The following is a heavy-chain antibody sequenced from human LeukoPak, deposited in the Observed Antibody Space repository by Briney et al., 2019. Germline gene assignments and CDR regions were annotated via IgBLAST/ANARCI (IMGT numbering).Heavy chain of an antibody. J-gene: IGHJ3*02. Sequence: PSQTLSLTCTVSGGSISSGGYYWSWIRQPPGKGLEWIGYIYHSGSTYYNPSLKSRVTISVDRSKNQFSLKLSSVTAADTAVYYCARAPHALGSRWSGAFDIWRQGTMVTVSS. CDR3: ARAPHALGSRWSGAFDI. CDR1: GGSISSGGYY. CDR2: IYHSGST. V-gene: IGHV4-30-2*01. D-gene: IGHD4-23*01.